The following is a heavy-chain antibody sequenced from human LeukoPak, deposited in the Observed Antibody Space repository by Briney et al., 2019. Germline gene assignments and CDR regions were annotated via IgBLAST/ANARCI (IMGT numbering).Heavy chain of an antibody. CDR2: IKEDGSEK. D-gene: IGHD3-22*01. CDR3: ARDSSGYQ. V-gene: IGHV3-7*01. J-gene: IGHJ4*02. CDR1: GFTFSTYW. Sequence: GGSLRPSCAASGFTFSTYWMSWVRQAPGKGLEWVANIKEDGSEKYYGDSVKGRFTISRDNAKNSLYLEMNSLRVEDTAVYYCARDSSGYQWGQGTLVTVSS.